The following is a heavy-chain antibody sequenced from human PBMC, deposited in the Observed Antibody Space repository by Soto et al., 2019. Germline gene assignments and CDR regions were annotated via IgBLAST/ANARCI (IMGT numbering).Heavy chain of an antibody. Sequence: GGSLRLSCAASGFTFSSYAMHWVRQAPGKGLEWVAVISYDGSNKYYADSVKGRFTISRDNSKNTLYLQMNSLRAEDTAVYYCAKPMYDFWSGYAFDYWGQGTLVTVSS. CDR2: ISYDGSNK. CDR1: GFTFSSYA. D-gene: IGHD3-3*01. J-gene: IGHJ4*02. V-gene: IGHV3-30-3*02. CDR3: AKPMYDFWSGYAFDY.